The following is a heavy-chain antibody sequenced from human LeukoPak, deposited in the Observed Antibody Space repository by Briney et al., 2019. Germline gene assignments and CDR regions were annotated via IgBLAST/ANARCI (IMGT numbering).Heavy chain of an antibody. CDR3: AKEYYINWFDP. CDR2: ISYDGSNK. CDR1: GFTFSSYG. J-gene: IGHJ5*02. V-gene: IGHV3-30*18. Sequence: GRSLRLSCAASGFTFSSYGMHWVRQAPGKGLEWVAVISYDGSNKYYADSVKGRFTISRDNSKNTLYLQMNSLRAEDTAVYYCAKEYYINWFDPWGQGTLVAVSS. D-gene: IGHD3-10*01.